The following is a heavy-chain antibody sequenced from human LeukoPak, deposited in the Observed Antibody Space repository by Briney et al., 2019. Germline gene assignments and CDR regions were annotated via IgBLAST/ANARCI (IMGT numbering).Heavy chain of an antibody. Sequence: SETLSLTCTVSGASINNYYWTWIRQPPGKGLEWIGYISYSGSTNYTPSLKSRVTISIDTSKKQFSLKLSSVTAADTAVYYCASSLYGDFDYWGQGNLVTVSS. CDR1: GASINNYY. V-gene: IGHV4-59*08. CDR2: ISYSGST. D-gene: IGHD4-17*01. CDR3: ASSLYGDFDY. J-gene: IGHJ4*02.